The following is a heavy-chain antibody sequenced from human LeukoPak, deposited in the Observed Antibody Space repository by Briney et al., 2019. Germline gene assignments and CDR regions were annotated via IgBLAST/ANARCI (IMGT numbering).Heavy chain of an antibody. CDR2: ISGSGGST. CDR1: GFTFSSYA. CDR3: AILPWGLDFDY. Sequence: RLSCAXSGFTFSSYAMSWVRQAPGKGLEWVSAISGSGGSTYYADSVKGRFTISRDNSKNTLYLQMNSLRAEDTAVYYCAILPWGLDFDYWGQGTLVTVSS. V-gene: IGHV3-23*01. J-gene: IGHJ4*02. D-gene: IGHD7-27*01.